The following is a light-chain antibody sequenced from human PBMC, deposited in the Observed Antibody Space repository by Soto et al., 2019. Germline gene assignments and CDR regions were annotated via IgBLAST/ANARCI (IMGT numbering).Light chain of an antibody. V-gene: IGLV2-14*01. CDR2: EVT. Sequence: QSALTQPASVSGSPGQSITISCTGTSSDIGGYNYVSWFQHHPGKAPKLIIYEVTNRPSGVSNRFSGSKYGNTASLTISGLQSDDEADYYCNSYTTNDTQMFGGGTKLTVL. CDR3: NSYTTNDTQM. CDR1: SSDIGGYNY. J-gene: IGLJ3*02.